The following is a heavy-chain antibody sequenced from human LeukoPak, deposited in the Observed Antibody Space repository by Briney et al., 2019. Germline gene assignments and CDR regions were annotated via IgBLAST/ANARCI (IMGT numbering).Heavy chain of an antibody. CDR2: MNLNSGNT. CDR1: GYSFTNYD. J-gene: IGHJ4*02. V-gene: IGHV1-8*01. CDR3: ARVTSGYCTGGTCYIPADFNY. D-gene: IGHD2-15*01. Sequence: ASVKVSCKASGYSFTNYDINWVRQVTGQGLEWMGWMNLNSGNTGYAQNFQGRVSMTRDTSISTAYMELSSLRSEDTAVYYCARVTSGYCTGGTCYIPADFNYWGQGTLVTVSS.